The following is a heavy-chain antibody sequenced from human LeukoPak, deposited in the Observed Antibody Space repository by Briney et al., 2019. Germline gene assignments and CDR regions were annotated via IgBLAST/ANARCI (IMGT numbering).Heavy chain of an antibody. D-gene: IGHD3-16*01. V-gene: IGHV4-4*07. CDR2: IYTSGST. J-gene: IGHJ5*02. CDR3: ARTSLARWVNWFDP. CDR1: GGSISSYY. Sequence: SETLSLTCTVSGGSISSYYWSWIRQPAGKGLEWIGRIYTSGSTNYNPSLKSRVTISVDTSKNQFSLKLSSVTAADTAVYYCARTSLARWVNWFDPWGQGTLVTVSS.